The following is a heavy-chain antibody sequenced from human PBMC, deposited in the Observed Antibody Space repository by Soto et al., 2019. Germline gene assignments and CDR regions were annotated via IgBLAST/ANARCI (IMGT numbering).Heavy chain of an antibody. CDR2: ISYDGSNK. CDR3: AKDRVQSDYYYGMDV. CDR1: GFTFSSYG. Sequence: ESGGGVVQPGRSLRLSCAASGFTFSSYGMHWVRQAPGKGLEWVAVISYDGSNKYYADSVKGRFTISRDNSKNTLYLQMNSLRAEDTAVYYCAKDRVQSDYYYGMDVWGQGTTVTVSS. D-gene: IGHD3-10*01. J-gene: IGHJ6*02. V-gene: IGHV3-30*18.